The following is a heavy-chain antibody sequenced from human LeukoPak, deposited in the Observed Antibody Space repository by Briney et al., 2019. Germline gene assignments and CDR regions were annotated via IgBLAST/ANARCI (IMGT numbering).Heavy chain of an antibody. CDR1: GYTFTSYC. Sequence: ASVKVSCKASGYTFTSYCISWVRQAPGQGLEWMGWISAYNGNTNYAQKLQGIVTMTTDTSTSTAYMALRRLRYDETAVYYCARDDSSGSQKTEVSYFDYWGQGTLVTVSS. CDR2: ISAYNGNT. D-gene: IGHD6-19*01. V-gene: IGHV1-18*01. CDR3: ARDDSSGSQKTEVSYFDY. J-gene: IGHJ4*02.